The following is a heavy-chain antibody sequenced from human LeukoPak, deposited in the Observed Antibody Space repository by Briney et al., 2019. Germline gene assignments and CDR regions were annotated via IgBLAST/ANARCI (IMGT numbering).Heavy chain of an antibody. J-gene: IGHJ4*02. CDR2: VNPDSGDS. D-gene: IGHD5-12*01. CDR1: GYTFTDYY. Sequence: ASVKVSCKASGYTFTDYYIHWVRQAPGQGLEWMAFVNPDSGDSYSAPEFQGRVTMTRDTSITTASMELKWLTSDDTAVYYCATGVATAFTYWGQGTLLTVSS. CDR3: ATGVATAFTY. V-gene: IGHV1-2*02.